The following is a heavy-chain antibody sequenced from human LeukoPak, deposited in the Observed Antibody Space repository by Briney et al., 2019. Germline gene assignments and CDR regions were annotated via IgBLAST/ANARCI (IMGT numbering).Heavy chain of an antibody. J-gene: IGHJ5*02. CDR1: GGSMSSYC. D-gene: IGHD3-3*01. Sequence: SETLSLTCTVSGGSMSSYCWSWVRQPPGKGLEWIGFIYTIGSSDYNPSLRSRVTMSADTSKNQVSMELTFLTAADTAVYYCATSYDAKTAPYDLWGQGTLVTVSS. CDR2: IYTIGSS. CDR3: ATSYDAKTAPYDL. V-gene: IGHV4-4*09.